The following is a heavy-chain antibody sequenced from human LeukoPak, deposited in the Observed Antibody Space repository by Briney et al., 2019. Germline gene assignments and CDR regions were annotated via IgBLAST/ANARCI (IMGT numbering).Heavy chain of an antibody. CDR3: ARXRQVAXAXSFDY. V-gene: IGHV5-51*01. D-gene: IGHD5-12*01. CDR2: IYPGDSDT. CDR1: GYSFTNYW. J-gene: IGHJ4*02. Sequence: GGSLEISCQGSGYSFTNYWIGWVRQVPGKGLEWMGIIYPGDSDTRYSPSFQGQVTISADKSISTASLQWSSLKASDSAMYYCARXRQVAXAXSFDYWGQGTLVTVSS.